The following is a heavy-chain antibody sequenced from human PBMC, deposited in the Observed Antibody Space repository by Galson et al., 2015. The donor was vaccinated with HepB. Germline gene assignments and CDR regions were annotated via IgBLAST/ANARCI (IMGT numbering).Heavy chain of an antibody. CDR2: VSAYNGNT. CDR3: ARIYCSGGSCHGYYGMDV. D-gene: IGHD2-15*01. J-gene: IGHJ6*02. Sequence: SVKVSCKGSGFTFMSYGFSWVRQAPGQGLQWMGWVSAYNGNTRYAQKFQGRVTMTTDTSTSTVYMELKSLRSDDTAFYYCARIYCSGGSCHGYYGMDVWGQGTMVTVSS. V-gene: IGHV1-18*04. CDR1: GFTFMSYG.